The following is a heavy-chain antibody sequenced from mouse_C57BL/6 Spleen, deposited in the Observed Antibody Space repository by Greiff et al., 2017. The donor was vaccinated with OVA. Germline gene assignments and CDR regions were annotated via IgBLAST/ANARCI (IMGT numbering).Heavy chain of an antibody. Sequence: VQLQQSGPELVKPGASVKISCKASGYTFTDYYMNWVKQSHGKSLEWIGDINPNNGGTSYNQKFKGKATLTVDQSSSTAYMELRSLTSEDSAVYYCARADSSYYWYCDVWGKGTTVTVSS. J-gene: IGHJ1*03. CDR1: GYTFTDYY. D-gene: IGHD1-1*01. V-gene: IGHV1-26*01. CDR3: ARADSSYYWYCDV. CDR2: INPNNGGT.